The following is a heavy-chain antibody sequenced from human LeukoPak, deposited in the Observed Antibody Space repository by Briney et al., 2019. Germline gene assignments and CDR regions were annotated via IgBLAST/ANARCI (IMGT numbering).Heavy chain of an antibody. Sequence: ASVKVSCKASGYTFTDYSMHWVRQAPGQGLEWMGWINPNSGGTNYAQKFQGRVTMTRDTSISTAYMELSGLRSDDTAVFYCARAPSSGWYFDYWGQGTLVTVSS. CDR2: INPNSGGT. CDR1: GYTFTDYS. J-gene: IGHJ4*02. D-gene: IGHD6-19*01. CDR3: ARAPSSGWYFDY. V-gene: IGHV1-2*02.